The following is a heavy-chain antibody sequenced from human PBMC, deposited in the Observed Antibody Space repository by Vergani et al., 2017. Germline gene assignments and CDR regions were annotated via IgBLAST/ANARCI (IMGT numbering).Heavy chain of an antibody. CDR1: GYTFTSYY. J-gene: IGHJ6*03. CDR3: ARGIAAAGTRYYYYYYMDV. Sequence: QVQLVQSGAEVKKPGASVKVSCKASGYTFTSYYMHWVRQAPGQGLEWMGIINPSGVSTSYAQKFQGRVTMTRDTSTSTVYMELSSLRSEDTAVYYCARGIAAAGTRYYYYYYMDVWGKGTTVTVSS. V-gene: IGHV1-46*03. D-gene: IGHD6-13*01. CDR2: INPSGVST.